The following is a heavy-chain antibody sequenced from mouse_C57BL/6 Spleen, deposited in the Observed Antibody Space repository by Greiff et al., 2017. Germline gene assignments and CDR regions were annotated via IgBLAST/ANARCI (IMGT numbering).Heavy chain of an antibody. D-gene: IGHD3-1*01. Sequence: VQLQESGAELVKPGASVKISCKASGYAFSRYWLNWVKQRPGKGLEWFGQIYPGDGDTNYNGKFKGKATLTADKSYSTAYMQLSSLTSEDSAVYFCARRHADYWGQGTTLTGAS. CDR3: ARRHADY. CDR2: IYPGDGDT. J-gene: IGHJ2*01. CDR1: GYAFSRYW. V-gene: IGHV1-80*01.